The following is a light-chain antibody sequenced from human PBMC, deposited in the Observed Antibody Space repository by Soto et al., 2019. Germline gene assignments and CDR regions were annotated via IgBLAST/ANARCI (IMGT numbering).Light chain of an antibody. V-gene: IGKV1-27*01. J-gene: IGKJ1*01. Sequence: DFQMTQSPSSLSASVGDRVTITCRASQGISNFLAWYQQKPGKGPELLIYAASTLQSGVPSRFSGSGSGTDFTLTISSLQPEDVATYFCHKYNSAPRTFGQGTKVEI. CDR2: AAS. CDR3: HKYNSAPRT. CDR1: QGISNF.